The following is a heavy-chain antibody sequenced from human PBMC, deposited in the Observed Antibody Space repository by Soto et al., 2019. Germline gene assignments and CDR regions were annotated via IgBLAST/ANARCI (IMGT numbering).Heavy chain of an antibody. CDR1: GFTFSSYA. CDR3: ARGERQMGRLDY. J-gene: IGHJ4*02. D-gene: IGHD1-26*01. V-gene: IGHV3-23*01. Sequence: EVQLLESGGGLVQPGGSLRLSCAASGFTFSSYAMSWVRQAPGKGLEWVSGFSGSGDSTYYADSVKGRFTISRDNSKNTLYLQMNSLRVEDTAVYYCARGERQMGRLDYRGQGTLVTVSS. CDR2: FSGSGDST.